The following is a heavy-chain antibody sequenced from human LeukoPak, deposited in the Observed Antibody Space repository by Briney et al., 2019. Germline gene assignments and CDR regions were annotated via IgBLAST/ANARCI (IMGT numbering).Heavy chain of an antibody. CDR2: INGEGSRI. CDR1: GFNLGTYW. J-gene: IGHJ6*02. Sequence: GGSLRLSCAVTGFNLGTYWIHWVRHSPGRGLEWVARINGEGSRISYADSVRGRFTISRDNAKNTAYLQMSSLRAEDTALYYCARDPGYYYYDMDVWCQGTTVVVSS. V-gene: IGHV3-74*01. CDR3: ARDPGYYYYDMDV.